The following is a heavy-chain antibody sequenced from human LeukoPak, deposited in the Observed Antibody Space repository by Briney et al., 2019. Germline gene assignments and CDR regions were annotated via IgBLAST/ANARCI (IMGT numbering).Heavy chain of an antibody. J-gene: IGHJ5*02. D-gene: IGHD2-15*01. CDR1: GFTFRSYA. CDR2: ISDSGGST. V-gene: IGHV3-23*01. CDR3: AKPIYGILRGFVP. Sequence: PGGSLRLSCAASGFTFRSYAMTWVRQAPGKGLEWVSSISDSGGSTYYADSVKGRFTTSRDNSKNTLYLQMNSLRAEDTAVYYCAKPIYGILRGFVPWGERTIVTVSS.